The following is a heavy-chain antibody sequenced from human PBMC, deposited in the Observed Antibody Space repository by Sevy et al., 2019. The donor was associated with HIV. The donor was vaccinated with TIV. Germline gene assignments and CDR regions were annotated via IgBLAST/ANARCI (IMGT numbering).Heavy chain of an antibody. Sequence: GSLRLSCTVSGGSITSLYWNWIRQPPGKGLEWIANIYYNGHINYNPSLKSRVTLSLDTSKNQFSLRLSSVTATDTAMYYCAGENAWGRGYSWGQGTLVTVSS. CDR2: IYYNGHI. D-gene: IGHD1-26*01. J-gene: IGHJ4*02. V-gene: IGHV4-59*08. CDR3: AGENAWGRGYS. CDR1: GGSITSLY.